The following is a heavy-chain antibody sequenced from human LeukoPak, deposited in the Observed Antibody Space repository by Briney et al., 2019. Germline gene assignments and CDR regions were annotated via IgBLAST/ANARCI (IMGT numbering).Heavy chain of an antibody. J-gene: IGHJ4*02. V-gene: IGHV4-39*07. CDR2: IYYSGST. Sequence: SETLSLTCTVSGGSISSSSYYWGWIRQPPGKGLEWIGSIYYSGSTYYNPSLKSRVTISVDTSKNQFSLKLSSVTAADTAVYYCASYYGSGSYYCFDYWGQGTLVTVSS. CDR1: GGSISSSSYY. CDR3: ASYYGSGSYYCFDY. D-gene: IGHD3-10*01.